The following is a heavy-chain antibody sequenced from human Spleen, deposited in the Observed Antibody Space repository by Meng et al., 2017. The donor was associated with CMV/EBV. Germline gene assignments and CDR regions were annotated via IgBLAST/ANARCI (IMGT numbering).Heavy chain of an antibody. V-gene: IGHV4-34*01. CDR2: INQSGNT. CDR1: SFSGYY. Sequence: SFSGYYWSWVRQPPGKGLEWIGEINQSGNTNYSPFLKSRVTISVDTSKNHFSLKLSSVTAADTAVYYCARGTPLFRSSTIKRGHHFDYWGQGTLVTVSS. D-gene: IGHD2-2*01. CDR3: ARGTPLFRSSTIKRGHHFDY. J-gene: IGHJ4*02.